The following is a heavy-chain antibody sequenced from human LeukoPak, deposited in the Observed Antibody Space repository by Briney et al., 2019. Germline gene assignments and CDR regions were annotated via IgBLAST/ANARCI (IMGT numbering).Heavy chain of an antibody. J-gene: IGHJ3*02. V-gene: IGHV3-74*01. CDR1: GFTFKLYW. CDR3: AREFEYSSSSGAFDI. CDR2: INDDGSDT. D-gene: IGHD6-6*01. Sequence: GGSLRLSCAASGFTFKLYWMHWVRQVPGKRPVWVSRINDDGSDTIYADSVRGRFTISRDDAKNTLYLQMNSLRAEDTAVYYCAREFEYSSSSGAFDIWGQGTMVTVSS.